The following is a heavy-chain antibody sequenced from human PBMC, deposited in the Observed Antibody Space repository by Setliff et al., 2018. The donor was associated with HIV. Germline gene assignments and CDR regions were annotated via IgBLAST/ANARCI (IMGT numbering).Heavy chain of an antibody. CDR3: ARVGYSDYVLNI. CDR1: GFTFRSYW. CDR2: ISSSSSYI. Sequence: GGSLRLSCAASGFTFRSYWLSWVRQAPGKGLEWVSSISSSSSYISYADSVKGRFTISRDNAKNSLYLQMNSLRAEDTAVYYCARVGYSDYVLNIWGQGTLVTVSS. J-gene: IGHJ4*02. V-gene: IGHV3-21*01. D-gene: IGHD4-17*01.